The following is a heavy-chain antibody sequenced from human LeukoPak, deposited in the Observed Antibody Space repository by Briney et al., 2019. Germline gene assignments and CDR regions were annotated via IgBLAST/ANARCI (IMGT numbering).Heavy chain of an antibody. Sequence: GGSLRLSCAASGFTFTDYGMNWVRQAPGRGLEWVSYISVTTRTIYYADSLKGRFTISRDNAGNSLFLQMNSLGDEDTAVYFCARNLARAYFDYWGQGALVTVSS. CDR2: ISVTTRTI. J-gene: IGHJ4*02. CDR1: GFTFTDYG. V-gene: IGHV3-48*02. CDR3: ARNLARAYFDY.